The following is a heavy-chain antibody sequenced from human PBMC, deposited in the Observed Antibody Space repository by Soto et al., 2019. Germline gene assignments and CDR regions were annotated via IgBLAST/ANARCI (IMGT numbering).Heavy chain of an antibody. V-gene: IGHV4-31*01. CDR3: AASCVGCGGFNYYGMDV. Sequence: QVPLQESGPGLVKPSQTLSLTCTVSGGSISSGGYYWSWIRQHPGKGLEWIGYIYYSGGTYYNPSLKSVVTMSVDTAKNQFSLKLSSVTAADTAVYYCAASCVGCGGFNYYGMDVWGQGTTVTVSS. J-gene: IGHJ6*02. D-gene: IGHD2-21*01. CDR2: IYYSGGT. CDR1: GGSISSGGYY.